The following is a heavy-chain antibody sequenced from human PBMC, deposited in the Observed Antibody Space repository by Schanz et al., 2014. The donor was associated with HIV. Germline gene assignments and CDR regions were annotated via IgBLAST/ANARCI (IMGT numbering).Heavy chain of an antibody. V-gene: IGHV1-2*02. D-gene: IGHD3-9*01. CDR1: GYTFTAYY. Sequence: QVQLVQSGAEVKKPGASVKVSCKASGYTFTAYYIHWVRQAPGQGLEWMGWINPNSGNTGYAQKFQGRVTMTTDTSTSTAYMELRSLRSDDTAVYYCARTDYDILTGYFLGYYGMDVWGQGTTVTVSS. CDR3: ARTDYDILTGYFLGYYGMDV. CDR2: INPNSGNT. J-gene: IGHJ6*02.